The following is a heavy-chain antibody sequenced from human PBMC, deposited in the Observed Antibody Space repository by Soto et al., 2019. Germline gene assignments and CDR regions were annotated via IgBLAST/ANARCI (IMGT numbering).Heavy chain of an antibody. J-gene: IGHJ4*02. CDR1: GGSISTVGHY. D-gene: IGHD1-1*01. CDR2: IYHTGST. CDR3: ARATGTVRSRNCDY. Sequence: TLSLTCSVSGGSISTVGHYWTWIRQPPGKGLEWIGSIYHTGSTYYSKSLRSRLTMSVDTSKSQFSLRLSSVTASDTAVYYCARATGTVRSRNCDYWGQGSLVTVAS. V-gene: IGHV4-31*03.